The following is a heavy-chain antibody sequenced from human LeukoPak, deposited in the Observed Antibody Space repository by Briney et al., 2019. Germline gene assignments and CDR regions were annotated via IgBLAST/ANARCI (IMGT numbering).Heavy chain of an antibody. CDR3: ARGLQYFGYSSGWYFDP. Sequence: ASVKVSCKASGYTFTSYGIGWVRQAPGQGLEWMGWISAYNGNTNYAQKLQGRVTMTTDTSTSTAYMELRSLRSDDTAVYYCARGLQYFGYSSGWYFDPWGQGTLVTVSS. J-gene: IGHJ5*02. CDR1: GYTFTSYG. D-gene: IGHD6-19*01. CDR2: ISAYNGNT. V-gene: IGHV1-18*01.